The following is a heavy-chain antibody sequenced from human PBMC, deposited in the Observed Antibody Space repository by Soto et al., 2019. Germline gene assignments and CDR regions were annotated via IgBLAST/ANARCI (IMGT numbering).Heavy chain of an antibody. J-gene: IGHJ4*02. CDR1: GFSLSNARMG. Sequence: SGPTLVNPTETLTLTCTVSGFSLSNARMGVSWNRQPPGKALEWLAHIFSNDEKYYSTSLKSRLTISKDTSKSQVVLTMTNMDPVDTATYYCARILRSDYGDYPDYWGQGTLVTVSS. V-gene: IGHV2-26*01. CDR3: ARILRSDYGDYPDY. CDR2: IFSNDEK. D-gene: IGHD4-17*01.